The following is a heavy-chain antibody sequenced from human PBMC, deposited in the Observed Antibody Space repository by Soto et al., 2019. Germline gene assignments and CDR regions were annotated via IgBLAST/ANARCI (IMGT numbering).Heavy chain of an antibody. CDR3: ASDPAGILRGYDFVFDY. J-gene: IGHJ4*02. V-gene: IGHV3-21*01. D-gene: IGHD5-12*01. CDR2: ISSSSSYI. CDR1: GFTFSSYS. Sequence: PGGSLRLSCAACGFTFSSYSMNVVRKAPGKGLEWVSSISSSSSYIYYADSVKGRFTISRDNAKNSLYLQMNSLRAEDTAVYYCASDPAGILRGYDFVFDYWGQGTLVTVSS.